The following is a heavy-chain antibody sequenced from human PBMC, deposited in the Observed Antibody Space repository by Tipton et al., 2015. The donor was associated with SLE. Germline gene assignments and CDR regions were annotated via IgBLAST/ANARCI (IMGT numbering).Heavy chain of an antibody. V-gene: IGHV3-11*01. CDR1: GFSFSDYY. D-gene: IGHD6-13*01. Sequence: SLRLSCLGSGFSFSDYYMSWIRQAPGKGLEWVSYISSSGSTIYYADSVKGRFTISRDNAKNSLYLQMNSLRAEDTAVYYCARAGIPPYYYYYMDVWGKGTTVTVSS. J-gene: IGHJ6*03. CDR2: ISSSGSTI. CDR3: ARAGIPPYYYYYMDV.